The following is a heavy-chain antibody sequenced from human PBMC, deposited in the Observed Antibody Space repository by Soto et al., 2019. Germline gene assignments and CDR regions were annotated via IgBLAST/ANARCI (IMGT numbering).Heavy chain of an antibody. CDR3: VIHPGAISSSWSDHLGS. J-gene: IGHJ4*02. D-gene: IGHD2-2*01. CDR2: VNTDGSAT. V-gene: IGHV3-74*01. CDR1: AFAFSRYV. Sequence: PGGSLRLSCAASAFAFSRYVIHWVRQAPWKGLVWVSRVNTDGSATIDADSVKGLFIISRDNVGNTVYLEMNSLRAQDKAVYVFVIHPGAISSSWSDHLGSWGEGSLVTVSS.